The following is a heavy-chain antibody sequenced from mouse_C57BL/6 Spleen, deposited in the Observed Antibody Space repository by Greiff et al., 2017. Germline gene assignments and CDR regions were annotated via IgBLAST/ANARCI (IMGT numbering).Heavy chain of an antibody. CDR2: IDPENGDT. CDR1: GFNIKDDY. J-gene: IGHJ2*01. V-gene: IGHV14-4*01. D-gene: IGHD2-3*01. CDR3: TRWLLYYFDY. Sequence: VQLQQSGAELVRPGASVKLSCTASGFNIKDDYMPWVKQRPEQGLEWIGWIDPENGDTEYASKFQGKATITADTSSNTAYLQLSSLTSEDTAVYYCTRWLLYYFDYWGQGTTLTVSS.